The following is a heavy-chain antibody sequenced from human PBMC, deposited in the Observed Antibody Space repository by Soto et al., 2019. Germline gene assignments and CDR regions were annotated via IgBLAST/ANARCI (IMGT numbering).Heavy chain of an antibody. CDR2: IYYSGST. J-gene: IGHJ5*02. D-gene: IGHD3-22*01. CDR1: GGSISSGGYY. V-gene: IGHV4-31*03. Sequence: QVQLQESGPGLVKPSQTLSLTCTVSGGSISSGGYYWSWIRQHPGKGLEWIGYIYYSGSTYYNPSLKSRVTISVDTSKNQFSLKLSSVTAADTAVYYCARGRGDSSGYYYWFDPWGQGTLVTVSS. CDR3: ARGRGDSSGYYYWFDP.